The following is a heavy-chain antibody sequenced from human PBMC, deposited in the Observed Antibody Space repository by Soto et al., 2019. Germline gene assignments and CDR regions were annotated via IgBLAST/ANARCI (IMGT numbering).Heavy chain of an antibody. CDR2: IGAADDP. CDR1: GFTFSAYD. J-gene: IGHJ6*02. CDR3: ARAYSGRLPRRADYYFAMDV. Sequence: PGSSLRLSCAASGFTFSAYDMHWVLQTTGKGLEWVSAIGAADDPYYLGSVKGRFTISRENAKNSLYLQMNSLRAEDTAVDYCARAYSGRLPRRADYYFAMDVWGQGTTVTVSS. D-gene: IGHD2-15*01. V-gene: IGHV3-13*05.